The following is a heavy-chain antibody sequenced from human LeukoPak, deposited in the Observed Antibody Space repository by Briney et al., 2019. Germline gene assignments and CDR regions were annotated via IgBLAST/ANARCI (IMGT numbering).Heavy chain of an antibody. CDR2: INHSGST. Sequence: SETLSLTCAVYGGSFSGYYWSWIRQPPGKGLELIGEINHSGSTNYNPSLKSRVTISVDTSKNQFSLKLSSVTAADTAVYYCARVLYDSSGYYLWGGHYYYGMDVWGQGTTVTVSS. D-gene: IGHD3-22*01. V-gene: IGHV4-34*01. CDR1: GGSFSGYY. J-gene: IGHJ6*02. CDR3: ARVLYDSSGYYLWGGHYYYGMDV.